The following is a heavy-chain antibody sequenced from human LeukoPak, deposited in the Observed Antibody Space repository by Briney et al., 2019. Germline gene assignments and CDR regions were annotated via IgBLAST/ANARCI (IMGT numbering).Heavy chain of an antibody. D-gene: IGHD6-6*01. CDR2: INWNGGST. J-gene: IGHJ4*02. V-gene: IGHV3-20*04. Sequence: GGSLRLSCAASGFTFDDYGMSWVRQAPGKGLEWVSSINWNGGSTGYADSMKGRFTISRDNVKNSLYLQMNSLRAEDTAVYYCARGRDSSSSYPGYWGQGTLVTVSS. CDR3: ARGRDSSSSYPGY. CDR1: GFTFDDYG.